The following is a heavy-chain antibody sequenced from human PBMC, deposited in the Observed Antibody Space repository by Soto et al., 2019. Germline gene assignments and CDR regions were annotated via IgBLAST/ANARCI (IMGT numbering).Heavy chain of an antibody. CDR1: GGSISSSSYY. Sequence: SETLSLTCTVSGGSISSSSYYWGWIRQPPGKGLEWIGSIYYSGSTYYNPSLKSRVTISVDTSKNQFSLKLSSVTAADTAVYYCARTYSSSWFGSHIDYWGQGTLVTVSS. CDR2: IYYSGST. D-gene: IGHD6-13*01. V-gene: IGHV4-39*01. J-gene: IGHJ4*02. CDR3: ARTYSSSWFGSHIDY.